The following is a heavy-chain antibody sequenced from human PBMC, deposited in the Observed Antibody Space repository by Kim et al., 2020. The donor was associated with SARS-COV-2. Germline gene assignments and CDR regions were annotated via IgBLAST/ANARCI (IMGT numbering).Heavy chain of an antibody. CDR1: GDSVSSNSAA. J-gene: IGHJ5*02. V-gene: IGHV6-1*01. CDR3: ARAVVVVPAALFQWGDNWFDP. D-gene: IGHD2-2*01. Sequence: SQTLSLTCAISGDSVSSNSAAWNWIRQSPSRGLEWLGRTYYRSKWYNDYAVSVKSRITINPDTSKNQFSLQLNSVTPEDTAVYYCARAVVVVPAALFQWGDNWFDPWGQGTLVTVSS. CDR2: TYYRSKWYN.